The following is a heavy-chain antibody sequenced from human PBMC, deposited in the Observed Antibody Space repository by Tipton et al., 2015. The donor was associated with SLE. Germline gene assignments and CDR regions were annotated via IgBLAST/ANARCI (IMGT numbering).Heavy chain of an antibody. D-gene: IGHD5-18*01. CDR3: ARVDTAMVFPFGGYYLDY. CDR2: IYYTGTT. CDR1: AVSMTGSY. Sequence: TLSLTCSVSAVSMTGSYWSWIRQPPGKGLEWIGYIYYTGTTHYNPSLKSRVTFSVDTSKNQFSLKLTSVTAADTAVYYCARVDTAMVFPFGGYYLDYWGQGILVTVSS. V-gene: IGHV4-59*01. J-gene: IGHJ4*02.